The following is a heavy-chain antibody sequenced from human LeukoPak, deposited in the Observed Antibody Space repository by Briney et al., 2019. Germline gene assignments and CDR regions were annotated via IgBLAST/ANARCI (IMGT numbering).Heavy chain of an antibody. CDR3: ARGDSSSSNAFDI. D-gene: IGHD6-13*01. V-gene: IGHV4-39*07. CDR2: VYYTGST. J-gene: IGHJ3*02. CDR1: GGSISSSGYY. Sequence: SETLSLTCTVSGGSISSSGYYWGWIRQPPGKGLEWIGTVYYTGSTYYNPSLKSRVTISEDTSRNQFSLKLSSVTAADTAVYYCARGDSSSSNAFDIWGQGTMVTVSS.